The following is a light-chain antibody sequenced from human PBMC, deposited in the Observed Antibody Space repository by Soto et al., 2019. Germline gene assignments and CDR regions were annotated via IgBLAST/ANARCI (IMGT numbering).Light chain of an antibody. CDR3: MQGTRWPFS. J-gene: IGKJ4*01. V-gene: IGKV2-30*02. CDR1: QSLVHSDGNTY. CDR2: KVS. Sequence: DVVMTQSPLSLPVTLGQSASISCRSSQSLVHSDGNTYLHWYQQRPGQSPRRLIYKVSNRDSGDPDRFSGSESGTDCTQKISRMEGEDVVVYSCMQGTRWPFSFGGGTKVEIK.